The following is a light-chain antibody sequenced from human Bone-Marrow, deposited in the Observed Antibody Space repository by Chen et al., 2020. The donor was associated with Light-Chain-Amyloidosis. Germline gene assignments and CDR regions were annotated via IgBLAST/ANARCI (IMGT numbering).Light chain of an antibody. CDR2: LGS. CDR1: QSLLHSNGYNY. V-gene: IGKV2-28*01. CDR3: MQALQTPYT. J-gene: IGKJ2*01. Sequence: DIVMTQSPLSLPVTPGEPASISCRSSQSLLHSNGYNYLDWYLQKPGQSPQLLIYLGSNRDSGVPDRFSGSGSGTDFTLKISRVEAEDVGVYYCMQALQTPYTFGQGIKLEIK.